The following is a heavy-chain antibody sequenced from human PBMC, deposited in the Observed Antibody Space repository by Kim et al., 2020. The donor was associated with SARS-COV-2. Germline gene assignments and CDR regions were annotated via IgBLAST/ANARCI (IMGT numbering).Heavy chain of an antibody. J-gene: IGHJ4*02. D-gene: IGHD3-10*01. CDR2: IWYDGSNK. CDR1: GFTFSSYG. CDR3: AKRSMVRGVIKPVDY. V-gene: IGHV3-33*06. Sequence: GGSLRLSCAASGFTFSSYGMHWVRQAPGKGLEWVAVIWYDGSNKYYADSVKGRFTISRDNSKNTLYLQMNSLRAEDTAVYYCAKRSMVRGVIKPVDYWGQGTLVTVSS.